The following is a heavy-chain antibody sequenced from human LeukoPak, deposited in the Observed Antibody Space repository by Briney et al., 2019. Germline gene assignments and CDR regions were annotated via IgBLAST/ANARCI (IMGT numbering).Heavy chain of an antibody. CDR2: ISSSGSTV. V-gene: IGHV3-11*04. CDR3: APRQLWLLDY. CDR1: GFTFSDYY. J-gene: IGHJ4*02. D-gene: IGHD5-18*01. Sequence: GGSLRLSCAASGFTFSDYYMSWIRQAPGKGLEWVSYISSSGSTVYYADSVKGRFTISRDNSKNTLYLQMNSLRAEDTAVYYCAPRQLWLLDYWGQGTLVTVSS.